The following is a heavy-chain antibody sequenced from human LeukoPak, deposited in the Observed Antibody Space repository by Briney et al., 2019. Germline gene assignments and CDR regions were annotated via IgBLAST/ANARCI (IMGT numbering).Heavy chain of an antibody. CDR2: ISWNSGSI. J-gene: IGHJ4*02. CDR3: AKDITMVRGAEFDY. Sequence: PGRSLRLSCAASGFTFDDYATHWVRQAPGKGLEWVSGISWNSGSIGYADSVKGRFTISRDNAKNSLYLQMNSLRAEDTALYYCAKDITMVRGAEFDYWGQGTLVTVSS. D-gene: IGHD3-10*01. V-gene: IGHV3-9*01. CDR1: GFTFDDYA.